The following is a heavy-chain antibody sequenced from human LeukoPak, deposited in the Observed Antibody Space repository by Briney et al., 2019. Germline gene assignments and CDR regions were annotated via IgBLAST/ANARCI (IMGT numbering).Heavy chain of an antibody. CDR2: IYYTGST. Sequence: PSETLSLTCTVSGGSISSNYWSWIRQPPGKGLEWIGHIYYTGSTNYNPSLKSRVTISVDTSKNKFSLKLSSVTAADTAVYYCASLLLFDSSGVDYWGQGILVSVSS. CDR1: GGSISSNY. V-gene: IGHV4-59*08. J-gene: IGHJ4*02. CDR3: ASLLLFDSSGVDY. D-gene: IGHD3-22*01.